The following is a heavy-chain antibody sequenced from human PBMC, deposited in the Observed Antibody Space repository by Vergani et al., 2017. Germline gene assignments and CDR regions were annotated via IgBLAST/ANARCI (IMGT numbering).Heavy chain of an antibody. CDR3: ARHTGSRTYYYMDV. CDR1: GGSISSYY. V-gene: IGHV4-59*08. Sequence: QVQLQESGPGLVKPSETLSLTCTVSGGSISSYYWSWIRQPPGKGLEWIGYIYYSGSTYYNPSLKSRVTISVDTSKNQFSLKLSSVTAADTAVYYCARHTGSRTYYYMDVWGKGTTVTVSS. J-gene: IGHJ6*03. D-gene: IGHD7-27*01. CDR2: IYYSGST.